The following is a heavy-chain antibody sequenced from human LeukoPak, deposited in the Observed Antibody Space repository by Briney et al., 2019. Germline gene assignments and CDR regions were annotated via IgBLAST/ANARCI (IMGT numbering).Heavy chain of an antibody. CDR3: ANRFVVVPAAIFTSAGSWFDP. CDR1: GGSFSGYY. V-gene: IGHV4-34*01. J-gene: IGHJ5*02. CDR2: INHSGST. Sequence: SETLSLTCAVYGGSFSGYYWSRIRQPPGKGLEWIGEINHSGSTNYNPSLKSRVTISVDTSKNQFSLKLSSVTAADTAVYYCANRFVVVPAAIFTSAGSWFDPWGQGTLVTVSS. D-gene: IGHD2-2*01.